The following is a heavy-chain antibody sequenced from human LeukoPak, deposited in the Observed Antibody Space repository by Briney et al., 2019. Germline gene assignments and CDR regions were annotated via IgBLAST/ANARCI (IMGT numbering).Heavy chain of an antibody. Sequence: GASVKVSCKASGYTFTSYGISWVRQAPGQGLEWMGWISAYSGHTNYAQRLQGRVTMTTDTSTSTAYMELRSLRSDDTAVYYCARDGRYFDWLLSIDYWGQGTLVTVSS. CDR2: ISAYSGHT. J-gene: IGHJ4*02. CDR3: ARDGRYFDWLLSIDY. D-gene: IGHD3-9*01. V-gene: IGHV1-18*01. CDR1: GYTFTSYG.